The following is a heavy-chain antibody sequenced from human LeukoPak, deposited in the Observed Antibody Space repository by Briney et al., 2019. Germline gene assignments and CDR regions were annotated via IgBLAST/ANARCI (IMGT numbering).Heavy chain of an antibody. V-gene: IGHV3-30*02. D-gene: IGHD2-15*01. CDR2: IRYDGSNK. J-gene: IGHJ4*02. CDR3: VRGPYCSGGSCYGHFDY. Sequence: GGSLRLSCAASGFTFSSYGMHWVRQAPGKGLEWVAFIRYDGSNKYYADSVKGRFTISRDNSKNTLYLQMNSLRAEDTAVYYCVRGPYCSGGSCYGHFDYWGQGTLVTASS. CDR1: GFTFSSYG.